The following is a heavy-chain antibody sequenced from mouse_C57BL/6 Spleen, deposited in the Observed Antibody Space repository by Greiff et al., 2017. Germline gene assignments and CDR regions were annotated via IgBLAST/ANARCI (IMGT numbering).Heavy chain of an antibody. CDR2: ISYDGSN. Sequence: EVQLQESGPGLVKPSQSLSLTCSVTGYSITSGYYWNWIRQFPGNKLEWMGYISYDGSNNYNPSLKNRISITRGTSTNQFFLKLNSGTTEDTATYYCARGLRRPYFDYWGQGTTLTVSS. V-gene: IGHV3-6*01. CDR1: GYSITSGYY. J-gene: IGHJ2*01. D-gene: IGHD2-4*01. CDR3: ARGLRRPYFDY.